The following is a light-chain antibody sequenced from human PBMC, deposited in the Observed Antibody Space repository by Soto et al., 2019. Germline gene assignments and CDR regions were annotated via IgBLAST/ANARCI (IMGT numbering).Light chain of an antibody. CDR2: DVS. J-gene: IGLJ1*01. CDR1: SSDVGGYKY. CDR3: GSYTSTTPYV. V-gene: IGLV2-14*03. Sequence: QSALTQPASVSGSPGQSITISCTGTSSDVGGYKYVSWYQQHPGKAPKLMIYDVSNRPSGVSNRFSGSKSGNTASLTISGLQAEDEADYYCGSYTSTTPYVFGTGTKVTVL.